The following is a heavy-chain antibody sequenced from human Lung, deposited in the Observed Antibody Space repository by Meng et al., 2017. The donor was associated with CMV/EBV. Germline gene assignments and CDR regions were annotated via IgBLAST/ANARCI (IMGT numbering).Heavy chain of an antibody. CDR1: GFAFSNYK. Sequence: GGSLRLSCSASGFAFSNYKMDWVRQAPGRGLEWVSSITPFSDYIYYGDSVKGRFTISRDNGKNSLYLQMNSLRDEDTAVYYCARVRYQLPYDSWGQGTLVTVSS. J-gene: IGHJ4*02. D-gene: IGHD2-2*01. V-gene: IGHV3-21*01. CDR3: ARVRYQLPYDS. CDR2: ITPFSDYI.